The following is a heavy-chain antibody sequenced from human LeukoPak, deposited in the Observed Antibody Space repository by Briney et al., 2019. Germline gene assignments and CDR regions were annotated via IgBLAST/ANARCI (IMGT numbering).Heavy chain of an antibody. CDR1: GFTVSSNY. CDR2: IYSGGST. D-gene: IGHD5-18*01. J-gene: IGHJ4*02. Sequence: GGSLRLSCAASGFTVSSNYMSWVRQAPRKGLEWVSVIYSGGSTFYADSVKGRFTISRDNSKNTLYLQMNSLRAEDTAVYYCARDHEYSYGSSYYFDSWCQGTLVTVSS. V-gene: IGHV3-66*01. CDR3: ARDHEYSYGSSYYFDS.